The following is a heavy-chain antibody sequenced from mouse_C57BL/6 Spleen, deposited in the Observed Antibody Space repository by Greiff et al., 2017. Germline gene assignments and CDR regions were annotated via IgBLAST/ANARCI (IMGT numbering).Heavy chain of an antibody. J-gene: IGHJ4*01. Sequence: QVQLQQSGAELARPGASVKLSCKASGYTFTSYGISWVKQRTGQGLEWIGEIYPRSGNTNYNEKFKGKATLTADKSSSTAYMELRSLTSEYSAVYFGARTTTVVATYYAMDYWGQGTSVTVSS. CDR2: IYPRSGNT. CDR1: GYTFTSYG. V-gene: IGHV1-81*01. CDR3: ARTTTVVATYYAMDY. D-gene: IGHD1-1*01.